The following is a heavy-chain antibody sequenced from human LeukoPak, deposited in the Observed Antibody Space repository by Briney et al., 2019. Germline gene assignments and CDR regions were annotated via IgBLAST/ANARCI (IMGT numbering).Heavy chain of an antibody. CDR3: ARDSMVRGAKLGVLGFDY. J-gene: IGHJ4*02. V-gene: IGHV3-48*01. CDR2: ISSSSSTI. CDR1: GFTFSSYS. Sequence: GGSLRLSCAASGFTFSSYSMNWVRQAPGKGLEWVSYISSSSSTIYYADSVKGRFTISRDNAKNSLYLQMNSLRAEDTAVYYCARDSMVRGAKLGVLGFDYWGQGTLVTVSS. D-gene: IGHD3-10*01.